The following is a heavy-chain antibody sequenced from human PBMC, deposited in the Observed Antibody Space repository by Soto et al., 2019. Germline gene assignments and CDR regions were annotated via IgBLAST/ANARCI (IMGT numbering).Heavy chain of an antibody. D-gene: IGHD2-15*01. Sequence: GGSLRLSCAASGFTFSNAWMSWVRQAPGKGLEWVGRIKSKTDGGTTDYAAPVKGRFTISRDDSKNTLYLQMNSLKTEDTAVYYCTTDLGCSGGSCYIYYYGMDVCGQGTTVTVSS. CDR2: IKSKTDGGTT. J-gene: IGHJ6*02. CDR1: GFTFSNAW. V-gene: IGHV3-15*01. CDR3: TTDLGCSGGSCYIYYYGMDV.